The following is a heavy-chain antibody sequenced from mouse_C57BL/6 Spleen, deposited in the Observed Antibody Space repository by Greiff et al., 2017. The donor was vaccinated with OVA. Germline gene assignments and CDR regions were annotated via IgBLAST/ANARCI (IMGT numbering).Heavy chain of an antibody. CDR1: GYTFTSYW. V-gene: IGHV1-74*01. D-gene: IGHD2-3*01. Sequence: QVQLQQPGAELVKPGASVKVSCKASGYTFTSYWMHWVKQRPGQGLEWIGRIHPSDSDTNYNQKFKGQATFTVAKSSSTAYLQLSSLTSEESAVDYVAMCDGYYGYFDGWGTGTTVTVSA. CDR2: IHPSDSDT. CDR3: AMCDGYYGYFDG. J-gene: IGHJ1*03.